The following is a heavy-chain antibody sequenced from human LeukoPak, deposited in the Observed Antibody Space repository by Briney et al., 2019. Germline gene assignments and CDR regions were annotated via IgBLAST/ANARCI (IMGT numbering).Heavy chain of an antibody. CDR1: GFTFTNAW. Sequence: GGSLRLSCAVSGFTFTNAWMSWVRQAPGKGLEWVGRIKSTADGGTPGHAAPVKDRFTISRDDSKNTLFLQMNSLKTEDTAVYYCTRAQSYYGMDVWGQGTTVTVSS. CDR3: TRAQSYYGMDV. V-gene: IGHV3-15*01. CDR2: IKSTADGGTP. J-gene: IGHJ6*02.